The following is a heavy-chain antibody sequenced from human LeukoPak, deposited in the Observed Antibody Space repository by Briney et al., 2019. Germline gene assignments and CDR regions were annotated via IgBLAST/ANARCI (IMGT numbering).Heavy chain of an antibody. D-gene: IGHD1-26*01. J-gene: IGHJ4*02. Sequence: PGGSLRLSCAASGFTFSSYSMNWVRQAPGKGLEWVSGISGSGGSTYYADSVKGRFTISRDNSKNTLYLQMSSLRAEDTTVYYCVKDRSWAATTTRLYSFDYWGQGTLVTASS. CDR2: ISGSGGST. V-gene: IGHV3-23*01. CDR1: GFTFSSYS. CDR3: VKDRSWAATTTRLYSFDY.